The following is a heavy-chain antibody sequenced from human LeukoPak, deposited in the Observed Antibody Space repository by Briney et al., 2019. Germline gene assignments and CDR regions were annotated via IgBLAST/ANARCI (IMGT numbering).Heavy chain of an antibody. J-gene: IGHJ6*02. Sequence: PGGSLRLSCAASGFTFDDYAMHWVRQAPGKGLEGVSGISWNSGSIGYADSVKGRFTISRDNAKNSLYLQMNSLRAEDTALYYCAKGTPYSYGSGSSPLYYYYYGMDVWGQGTTVTVSS. CDR1: GFTFDDYA. V-gene: IGHV3-9*01. CDR2: ISWNSGSI. CDR3: AKGTPYSYGSGSSPLYYYYYGMDV. D-gene: IGHD3-10*01.